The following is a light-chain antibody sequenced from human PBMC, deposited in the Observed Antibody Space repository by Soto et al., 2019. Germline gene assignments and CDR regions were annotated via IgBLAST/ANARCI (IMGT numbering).Light chain of an antibody. Sequence: DIPMTQSPSTLSASAGDRVTITCRASQSISTWLAWYQQKAGKPPKVLIYKASNLESGVPSRFSGSGSGTEFTITISSLQPDDSATYFCQQHNSYPLTFGGGTKVEIK. CDR2: KAS. CDR3: QQHNSYPLT. V-gene: IGKV1-5*03. CDR1: QSISTW. J-gene: IGKJ4*01.